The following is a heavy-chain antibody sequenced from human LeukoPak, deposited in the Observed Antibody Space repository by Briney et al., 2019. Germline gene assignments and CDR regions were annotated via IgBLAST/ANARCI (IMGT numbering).Heavy chain of an antibody. D-gene: IGHD5-18*01. J-gene: IGHJ6*02. CDR1: GYTFTSYG. CDR3: VRDRGGIQLSFYYYGMDV. V-gene: IGHV1-18*01. Sequence: ASVKVSCKASGYTFTSYGISWVRQAPGQGLEWMGWIITYNGNTDYAQKVQGRVTMTTDTSTSTAYMELRSLRSDDTAVYYCVRDRGGIQLSFYYYGMDVWGQGTKVTVSS. CDR2: IITYNGNT.